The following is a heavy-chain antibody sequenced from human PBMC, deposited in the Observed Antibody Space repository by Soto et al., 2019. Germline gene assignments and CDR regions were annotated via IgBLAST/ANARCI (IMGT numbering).Heavy chain of an antibody. Sequence: GGSLRLSCAASGFTVSSNYMSWVRQAPGKGLEWVSVIYSGGSTYYADSVKGRFTISRHNSKNTLYLQMNSLRAEDTAVYYCAREYAGITGIKREYYFDYWGQGTLVTVSS. CDR1: GFTVSSNY. CDR3: AREYAGITGIKREYYFDY. J-gene: IGHJ4*02. CDR2: IYSGGST. V-gene: IGHV3-53*04. D-gene: IGHD1-20*01.